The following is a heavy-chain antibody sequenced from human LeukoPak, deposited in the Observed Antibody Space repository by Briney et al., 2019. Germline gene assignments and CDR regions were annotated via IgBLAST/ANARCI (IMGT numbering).Heavy chain of an antibody. Sequence: GESLEISCQGSGSSFTSYWIGWVRQLPGKGLEWMGIIYPGDSDTRYSPSFQGQVTISADKPISTAYLQWSSLKASDTAMYYCARQRLKQWLVPMDVWGQGTTVTVSS. CDR2: IYPGDSDT. CDR1: GSSFTSYW. V-gene: IGHV5-51*01. D-gene: IGHD6-19*01. J-gene: IGHJ6*02. CDR3: ARQRLKQWLVPMDV.